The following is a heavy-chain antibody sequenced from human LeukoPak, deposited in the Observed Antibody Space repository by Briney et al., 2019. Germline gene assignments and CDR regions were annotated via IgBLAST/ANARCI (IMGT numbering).Heavy chain of an antibody. CDR2: ISYDGSNK. CDR3: ARDRDYYDSSGYYRTNPFDY. D-gene: IGHD3-22*01. V-gene: IGHV3-30-3*01. CDR1: GFTFSSYA. Sequence: PGRSLRLSCAASGFTFSSYAMHWVRQAPGKGLEWVAVISYDGSNKYYADSVKGRFTISRDNSKNTLYLQMNSLRAEDTAVYYCARDRDYYDSSGYYRTNPFDYWGQGTLVTVSS. J-gene: IGHJ4*02.